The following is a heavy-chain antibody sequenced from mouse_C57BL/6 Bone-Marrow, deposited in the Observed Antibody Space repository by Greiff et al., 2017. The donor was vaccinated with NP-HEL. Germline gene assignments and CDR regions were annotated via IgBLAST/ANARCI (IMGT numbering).Heavy chain of an antibody. Sequence: EVKLVESEGSLVQPGSSMKLSCTASGFTFSDYYMAWVRQVPEKGLEWVANINYDGSSTYYLDSLKSRFIISRDNAKNILYLQMSSLKSEDTATYYCARGRDGSTPYYFDYWGQGTTLTVSS. J-gene: IGHJ2*01. CDR1: GFTFSDYY. CDR3: ARGRDGSTPYYFDY. V-gene: IGHV5-16*01. D-gene: IGHD1-1*01. CDR2: INYDGSST.